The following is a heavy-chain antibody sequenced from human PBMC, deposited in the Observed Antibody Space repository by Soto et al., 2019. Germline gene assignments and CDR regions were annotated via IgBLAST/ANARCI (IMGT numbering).Heavy chain of an antibody. CDR3: ARVGSSGYFDY. Sequence: QVQLQQWGAGLLKPSETLSLTCAVYGGSFSGYYWSWIRQPPGKGLEWIGEINHSGSTNYNPSLKSRVTISVDTSKNQCSLKLSSVTAADTAVYYCARVGSSGYFDYWGQGTLVTVSS. CDR2: INHSGST. CDR1: GGSFSGYY. J-gene: IGHJ4*02. V-gene: IGHV4-34*01. D-gene: IGHD6-19*01.